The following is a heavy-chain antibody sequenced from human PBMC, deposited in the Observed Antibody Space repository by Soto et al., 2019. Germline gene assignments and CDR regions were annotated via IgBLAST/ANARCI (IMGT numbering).Heavy chain of an antibody. Sequence: PSETLSLTCTVSGGSISNYYWSWIRQPPGKGLEWIGYIYYRGNTNYNPSLKSRVTISLDTSKNQFSLKLSSVTAADTAVYYCARHPGYYDILTGYSTYYFDYWGQGILVT. D-gene: IGHD3-9*01. CDR1: GGSISNYY. CDR2: IYYRGNT. CDR3: ARHPGYYDILTGYSTYYFDY. V-gene: IGHV4-59*08. J-gene: IGHJ4*02.